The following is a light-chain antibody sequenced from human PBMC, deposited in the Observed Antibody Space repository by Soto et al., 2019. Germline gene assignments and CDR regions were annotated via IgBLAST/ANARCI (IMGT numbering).Light chain of an antibody. CDR3: QQYNSYST. CDR1: QSISSY. V-gene: IGKV1-5*01. Sequence: DIQMTQSPSSLPASVGDRVTITCRASQSISSYLNWYQQKPGKAPKLLIYGASSLESGVPSRFSGSGSGTEFTLTISSLQPDDFATYYCQQYNSYSTFGQGTKVDIK. CDR2: GAS. J-gene: IGKJ1*01.